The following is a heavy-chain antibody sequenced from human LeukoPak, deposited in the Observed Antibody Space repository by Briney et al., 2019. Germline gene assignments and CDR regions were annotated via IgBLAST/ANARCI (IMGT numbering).Heavy chain of an antibody. D-gene: IGHD2-15*01. J-gene: IGHJ5*02. CDR3: ARGTRVAATPGWFDP. CDR2: INSDGSST. Sequence: HPGGSLRLSCAASGFTFSSYWMHWVRQAPGKGRVWVSRINSDGSSTSYADSVKVRFTISRDNAKNTLYLQMNSLRAEDTAVYYCARGTRVAATPGWFDPWGQGTLVTVSS. V-gene: IGHV3-74*01. CDR1: GFTFSSYW.